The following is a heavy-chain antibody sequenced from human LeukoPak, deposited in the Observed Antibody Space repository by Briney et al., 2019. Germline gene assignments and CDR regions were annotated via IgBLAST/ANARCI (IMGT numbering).Heavy chain of an antibody. CDR1: GYTFTNYG. V-gene: IGHV1-18*01. J-gene: IGHJ1*01. CDR3: ARHYYDILTGYYKYFQH. Sequence: ASVKVSCKASGYTFTNYGITWVRRAPGQGLEWMGWISAYNGNTNYVQKFQGRVTMTTDTSTSTAYMELGSLTSDDTAVYYCARHYYDILTGYYKYFQHWGQGTLVTVSS. D-gene: IGHD3-9*01. CDR2: ISAYNGNT.